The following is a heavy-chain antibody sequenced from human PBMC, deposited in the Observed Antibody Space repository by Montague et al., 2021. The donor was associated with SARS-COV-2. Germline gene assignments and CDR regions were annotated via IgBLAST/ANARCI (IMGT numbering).Heavy chain of an antibody. D-gene: IGHD2-15*01. CDR1: GGSIISPMYY. CDR3: ARRSSGGARHDF. J-gene: IGHJ4*02. Sequence: SETLSLTCTVSGGSIISPMYYWGWIRQSPGKQLEWIGSIYHSGTTYYNPSLKSRVTISIDTSKNQFHLALTSATAADTAVYYCARRSSGGARHDFWGQGTLVAVS. V-gene: IGHV4-39*01. CDR2: IYHSGTT.